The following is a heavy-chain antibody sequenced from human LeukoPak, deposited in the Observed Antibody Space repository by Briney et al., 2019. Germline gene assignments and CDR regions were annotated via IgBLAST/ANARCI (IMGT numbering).Heavy chain of an antibody. D-gene: IGHD3-16*02. V-gene: IGHV3-21*01. Sequence: GGSLRLSCAASGFTFSSYSMNWVRQAPGKGLEWVSSISSSSSYIYYADSVKGRFTISRDNAKNSLYLQMNSLRAEDTAEYYCARDQGDYVWGSYPADYWGQGTLVTVSS. J-gene: IGHJ4*02. CDR1: GFTFSSYS. CDR2: ISSSSSYI. CDR3: ARDQGDYVWGSYPADY.